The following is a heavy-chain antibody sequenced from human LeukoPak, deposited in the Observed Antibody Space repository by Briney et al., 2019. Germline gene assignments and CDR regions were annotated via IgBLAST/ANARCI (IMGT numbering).Heavy chain of an antibody. CDR1: GFIFSNYT. J-gene: IGHJ3*02. Sequence: GGTLRLSCAASGFIFSNYTMIWVRQAPGKGLEWVSSIRRNAGTTYYADSVKGRFTISRDNAKNSLYLQMNSLRAEDTGVYYCARSVGRSGYYHAFDIWGQGTMVTISS. V-gene: IGHV3-21*01. D-gene: IGHD3-22*01. CDR2: IRRNAGTT. CDR3: ARSVGRSGYYHAFDI.